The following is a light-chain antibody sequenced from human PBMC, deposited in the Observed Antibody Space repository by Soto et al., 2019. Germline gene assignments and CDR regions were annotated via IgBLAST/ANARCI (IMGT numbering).Light chain of an antibody. J-gene: IGKJ3*01. CDR2: KAS. Sequence: DILMTQSPSTLSASVGDRVTITCRASQSISSWLAWDQHKPGKAPKLLIYKASSVESGAPSMYSGSGSGTEFTLTVSSLQPDDFANYYCQHYTSQFTFGPGTKVDIK. V-gene: IGKV1-5*03. CDR3: QHYTSQFT. CDR1: QSISSW.